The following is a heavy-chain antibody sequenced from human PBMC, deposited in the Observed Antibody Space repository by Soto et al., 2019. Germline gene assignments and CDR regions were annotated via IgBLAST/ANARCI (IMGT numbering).Heavy chain of an antibody. D-gene: IGHD3-22*01. Sequence: GASVKVSCKASGGTFSSYTISWVRQAPGQRLEWMGRIIPILGIANYAHKFQGRVTITADESTSTAYMELSSLRSEDTAVYYCARDPRPYYYDSSGYYYGMDVWGQGTTVTVSS. CDR1: GGTFSSYT. J-gene: IGHJ6*02. V-gene: IGHV1-69*04. CDR3: ARDPRPYYYDSSGYYYGMDV. CDR2: IIPILGIA.